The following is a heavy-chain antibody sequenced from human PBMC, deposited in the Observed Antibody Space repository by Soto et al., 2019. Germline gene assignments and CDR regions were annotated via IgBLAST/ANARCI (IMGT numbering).Heavy chain of an antibody. CDR3: ARVYCSGGSCYSLHYFDY. CDR2: IIPIFGTA. D-gene: IGHD2-15*01. CDR1: GGTFSSYA. Sequence: QVQLVQSGAEVKKPGSSVKVSCKASGGTFSSYAISWVRQATGQGLEWMGGIIPIFGTANYAQKFQGRVTITADESTSTAYMELSSLRSEDTAVYYCARVYCSGGSCYSLHYFDYWGQGTLVTVSS. J-gene: IGHJ4*02. V-gene: IGHV1-69*12.